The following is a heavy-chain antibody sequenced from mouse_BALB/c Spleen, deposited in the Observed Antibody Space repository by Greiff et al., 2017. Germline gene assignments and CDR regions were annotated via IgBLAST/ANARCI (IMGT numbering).Heavy chain of an antibody. Sequence: EVQVVESGGDLVKPGGSLKLSCAASGFTFSSYGMSWVRQTPDKRLEWVATISSGGSYTYYPDSVKGRFTISRDNAKNTLYLQMSSLKSEDTAMYYCARRGVTTVVAGFDYWGQGTTLTVSS. CDR2: ISSGGSYT. D-gene: IGHD1-1*01. J-gene: IGHJ2*01. V-gene: IGHV5-6*01. CDR1: GFTFSSYG. CDR3: ARRGVTTVVAGFDY.